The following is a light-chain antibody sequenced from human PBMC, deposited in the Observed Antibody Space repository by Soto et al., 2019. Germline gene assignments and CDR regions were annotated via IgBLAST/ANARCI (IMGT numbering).Light chain of an antibody. Sequence: QSDLNQTTAVSGARVQRVTSSCTGRSSNIGSTYDVQWYQQLPGTAPKLLIHGNTDRPSGVPDRFSGSKSGTSASLAITGLQADDEADYYCQSYDDSLSVHYVFGTGTKVTVL. V-gene: IGLV1-40*01. CDR3: QSYDDSLSVHYV. J-gene: IGLJ1*01. CDR1: SSNIGSTYD. CDR2: GNT.